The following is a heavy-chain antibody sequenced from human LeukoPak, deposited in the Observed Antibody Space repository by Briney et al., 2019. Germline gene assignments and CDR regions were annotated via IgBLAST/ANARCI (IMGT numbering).Heavy chain of an antibody. CDR2: IWYDGSNK. CDR3: AKDEGYRSSWYSY. V-gene: IGHV3-33*06. CDR1: GFTFSSYG. J-gene: IGHJ4*02. D-gene: IGHD6-13*01. Sequence: GGSLRLSCAASGFTFSSYGMHWVRQAPGKGLEWVAVIWYDGSNKYYADSVKGRFTISRDNSKNTLYLQMNSLRAEDTAVYYCAKDEGYRSSWYSYWGQGILVTVSS.